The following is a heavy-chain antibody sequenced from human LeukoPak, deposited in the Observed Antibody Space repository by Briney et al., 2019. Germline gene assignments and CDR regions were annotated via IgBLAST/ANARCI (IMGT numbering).Heavy chain of an antibody. Sequence: GGSLRLSCAASGFSFRDYTMNWVRQAPGKGLEWVASISSSSSYIYFANSVRGRFSISRDSAKNSLYLQMNSLRAEDTAVYYCAKDSPSRTATTEVPVDYWGQGTLVTVSS. CDR1: GFSFRDYT. CDR3: AKDSPSRTATTEVPVDY. V-gene: IGHV3-21*01. D-gene: IGHD1/OR15-1a*01. CDR2: ISSSSSYI. J-gene: IGHJ4*02.